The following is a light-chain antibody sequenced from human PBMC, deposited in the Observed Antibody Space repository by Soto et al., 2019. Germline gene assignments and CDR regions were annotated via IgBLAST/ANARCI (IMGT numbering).Light chain of an antibody. V-gene: IGKV3-20*01. J-gene: IGKJ1*01. CDR3: QQYGSSGT. CDR1: QSVSSSY. CDR2: GGS. Sequence: EIVLTQSPGTLSLSPGERATLSCRASQSVSSSYLAWYQQKPGQSPRLVIYGGSTRAIGIPARFSGSGSGTDFTLTISRLEPEDFAVYYCQQYGSSGTFGQGTKVDI.